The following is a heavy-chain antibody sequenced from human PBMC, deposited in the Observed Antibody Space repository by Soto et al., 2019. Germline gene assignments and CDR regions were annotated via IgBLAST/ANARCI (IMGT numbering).Heavy chain of an antibody. Sequence: GASVKVSCKASGYTFTSYGISWVRQAPGQGLEWMGWISAYNGNTNYAQKLQGRVTMTTDTSTSTAYMELRSLRSDDTAVYYCARDRGGGSSTRAWYYGMDVWGQGTTVTVSS. J-gene: IGHJ6*02. D-gene: IGHD2-15*01. CDR1: GYTFTSYG. CDR2: ISAYNGNT. CDR3: ARDRGGGSSTRAWYYGMDV. V-gene: IGHV1-18*04.